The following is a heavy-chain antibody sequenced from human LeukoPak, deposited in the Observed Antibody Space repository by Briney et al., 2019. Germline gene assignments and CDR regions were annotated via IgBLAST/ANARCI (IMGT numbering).Heavy chain of an antibody. CDR1: GYTFTSYG. J-gene: IGHJ4*02. CDR3: AMSTMFGEFASCFDY. Sequence: GASMKVSCKASGYTFTSYGITWVRQAPGQGLEWMGWISTYNGNSNYAQKFQGRVTMTRDTSISTAYMELSRLRSDDTAVYYCAMSTMFGEFASCFDYWGQGTLVTVSS. D-gene: IGHD3-10*02. CDR2: ISTYNGNS. V-gene: IGHV1-18*01.